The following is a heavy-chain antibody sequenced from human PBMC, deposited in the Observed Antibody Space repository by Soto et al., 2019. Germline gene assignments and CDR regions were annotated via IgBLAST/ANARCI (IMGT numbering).Heavy chain of an antibody. Sequence: GGSLRLSCAASGFTSGFTFANYDMNWVRQAPGKGLEWVSSISSSGDFISYADSMQGRITVSRDNAKNSLHLQMNNLRVEDTAVYYCATTRDSSGYHDFWGQGALVTVSS. CDR2: ISSSGDFI. D-gene: IGHD3-22*01. V-gene: IGHV3-21*01. CDR1: GFTFANYD. CDR3: ATTRDSSGYHDF. J-gene: IGHJ4*02.